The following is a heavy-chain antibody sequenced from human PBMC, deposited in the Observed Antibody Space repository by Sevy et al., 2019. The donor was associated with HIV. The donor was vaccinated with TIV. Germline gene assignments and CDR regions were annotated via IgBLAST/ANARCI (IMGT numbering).Heavy chain of an antibody. CDR1: GFTFSNYA. D-gene: IGHD3-16*01. J-gene: IGHJ4*02. CDR2: ISHDEIHR. V-gene: IGHV3-30*04. Sequence: GGSLRLSCTAYGFTFSNYAVHWVRQAPGKGLEWVAIISHDEIHRDFADSVRGRFSISRDTSKNTIYLQMNSLRPDDTAVYYCARDLPHLLPWELSRGSDFWGQGTLVTVSS. CDR3: ARDLPHLLPWELSRGSDF.